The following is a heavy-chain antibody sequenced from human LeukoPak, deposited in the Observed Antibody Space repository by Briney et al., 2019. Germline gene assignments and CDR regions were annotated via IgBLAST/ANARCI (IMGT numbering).Heavy chain of an antibody. J-gene: IGHJ6*02. CDR1: GYTFTGYY. Sequence: SVKVSCKASGYTFTGYYMHWVRQAPGQGLEWMGRIIPILGIANYAQKFQGRVTITADKSTSTAYMELSSLRSEDTAVYYCARENYYDSSGYPYYYYYYGMDVWGQGTTVTVSS. D-gene: IGHD3-22*01. CDR3: ARENYYDSSGYPYYYYYYGMDV. CDR2: IIPILGIA. V-gene: IGHV1-69*04.